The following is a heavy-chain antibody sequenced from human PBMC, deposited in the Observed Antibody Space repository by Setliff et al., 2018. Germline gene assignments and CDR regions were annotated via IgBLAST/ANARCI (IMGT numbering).Heavy chain of an antibody. Sequence: PSETLSLTCAVYGGSFSGYYWSWIRQPPGKGLEWIGEINHSGSTNYNPSLKSRVTISVDTSKNQFSLKLSSVTAADTAVYYCARGYGYSSGWYRVYFGYWGQGTLVTVSS. CDR2: INHSGST. V-gene: IGHV4-34*01. CDR3: ARGYGYSSGWYRVYFGY. J-gene: IGHJ4*02. D-gene: IGHD6-19*01. CDR1: GGSFSGYY.